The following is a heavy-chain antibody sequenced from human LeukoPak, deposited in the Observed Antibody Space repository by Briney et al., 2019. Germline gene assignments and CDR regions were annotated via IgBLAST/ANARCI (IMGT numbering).Heavy chain of an antibody. J-gene: IGHJ5*02. V-gene: IGHV3-66*01. CDR3: ARDPDHYYYDSSGYPES. D-gene: IGHD3-22*01. Sequence: GGSLRLSCAASGFTVSSNYMSWVRQAPGKGLEWVSFIYSGGSTYYADSVKGRFTISRDNSKNTLYLQMNSLRAEDTAVYYCARDPDHYYYDSSGYPESWGQGTLVTVSS. CDR1: GFTVSSNY. CDR2: IYSGGST.